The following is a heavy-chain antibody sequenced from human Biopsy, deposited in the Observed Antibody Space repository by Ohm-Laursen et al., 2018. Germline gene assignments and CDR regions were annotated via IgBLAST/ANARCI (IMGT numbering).Heavy chain of an antibody. CDR3: ARHPTGFWFDP. V-gene: IGHV4-39*01. J-gene: IGHJ5*02. CDR1: GGSIRGSTYY. CDR2: VYFSGNT. Sequence: SETLSLTCNVSGGSIRGSTYYWGWIRQTPGKGLEWIGSVYFSGNTYYNPSLGSRVTISVDTSKNQFSLNLSSVTGADTALYFCARHPTGFWFDPWGHGTLVTVSS.